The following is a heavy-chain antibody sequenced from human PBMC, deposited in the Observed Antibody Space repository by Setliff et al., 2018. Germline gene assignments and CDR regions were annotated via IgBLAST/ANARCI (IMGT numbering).Heavy chain of an antibody. J-gene: IGHJ4*02. CDR1: GFIFRNYG. Sequence: PGGSLRLSCAASGFIFRNYGIHWVRQTPGKGLEWVAVMWSDGTEKFHADPVKGRFTVSRDNSKNTVFLQMNSLTTDDTAVYYCAKVDQFDLEGLDYWGQGALVTV. V-gene: IGHV3-33*03. D-gene: IGHD3-9*01. CDR2: MWSDGTEK. CDR3: AKVDQFDLEGLDY.